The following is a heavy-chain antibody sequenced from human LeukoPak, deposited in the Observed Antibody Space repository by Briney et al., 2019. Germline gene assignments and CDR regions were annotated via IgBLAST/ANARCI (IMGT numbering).Heavy chain of an antibody. CDR3: ARGPGGIVVVPAVYNWFDP. Sequence: SETPSLTCTVSGGSISSGGYYWSWIRQHPGKGLEWIGYIYYSGSTYYNPSLKSRVTISVDTSKNQFSLKLSSVTASDTAVYYCARGPGGIVVVPAVYNWFDPWGQGTLVTVSS. J-gene: IGHJ5*02. V-gene: IGHV4-31*03. CDR1: GGSISSGGYY. D-gene: IGHD2-2*01. CDR2: IYYSGST.